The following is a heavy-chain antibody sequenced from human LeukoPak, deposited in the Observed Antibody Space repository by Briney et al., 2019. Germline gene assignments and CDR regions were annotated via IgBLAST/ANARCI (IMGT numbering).Heavy chain of an antibody. CDR1: GGSISSGSYY. Sequence: SQTLSPTCTVSGGSISSGSYYWSWIRQPAGKGLEWIGRIYTSGSTNYNPSLKSRVTISVDTSKNQFSLKLSSVTAADTAVYYCARVGVTMVRGANYYMDVWGKGTTVTVSS. V-gene: IGHV4-61*02. D-gene: IGHD3-10*01. CDR2: IYTSGST. CDR3: ARVGVTMVRGANYYMDV. J-gene: IGHJ6*03.